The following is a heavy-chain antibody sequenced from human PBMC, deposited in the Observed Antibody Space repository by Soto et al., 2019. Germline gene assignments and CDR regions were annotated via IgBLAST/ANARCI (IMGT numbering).Heavy chain of an antibody. V-gene: IGHV3-21*01. J-gene: IGHJ5*02. CDR3: ARARPPSPWYSSGSSWFDP. CDR2: ISSSSSYI. D-gene: IGHD6-19*01. Sequence: GGSLRLSCAASGFTFSSYSMNWVRQAPGKGLEWVSSISSSSSYIYYADSVKGRFTISRDNAKNSLYLQMNSLRAEDTAVYYCARARPPSPWYSSGSSWFDPWGQGTLVTVSS. CDR1: GFTFSSYS.